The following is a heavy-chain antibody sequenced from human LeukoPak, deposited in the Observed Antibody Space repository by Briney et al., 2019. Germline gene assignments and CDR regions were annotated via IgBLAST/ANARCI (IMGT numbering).Heavy chain of an antibody. CDR3: ARDAALYYMDV. CDR2: INTDGTTT. Sequence: GGSLRLSCAASGFTFSSYWMHWVRQAPGKGLVWVSRINTDGTTTTCADSVKGRFTISRDNAKNTLYLQMNSLRAEDTAVYYCARDAALYYMDVWGKGTTVTVSS. CDR1: GFTFSSYW. D-gene: IGHD3-16*02. V-gene: IGHV3-74*01. J-gene: IGHJ6*03.